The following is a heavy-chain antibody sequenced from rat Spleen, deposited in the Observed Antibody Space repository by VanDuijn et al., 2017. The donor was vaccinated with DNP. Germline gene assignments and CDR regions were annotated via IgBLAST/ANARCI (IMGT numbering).Heavy chain of an antibody. CDR2: ISYSGNT. V-gene: IGHV3-1*01. CDR3: ARWSNFFDY. CDR1: GYSITSNY. Sequence: EVQLQESGPGLVKPSQSLSLTCSVTGYSITSNYWGWIRKFPGNNMEWIGHISYSGNTHYNPSLKGRISITRDTSKNQFFLQLSSVTPEDTATYYCARWSNFFDYWGHGVMVTVSS. J-gene: IGHJ2*01.